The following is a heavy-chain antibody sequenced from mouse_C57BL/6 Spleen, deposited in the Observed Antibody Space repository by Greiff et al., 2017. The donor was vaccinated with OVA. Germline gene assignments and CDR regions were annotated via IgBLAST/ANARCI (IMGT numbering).Heavy chain of an antibody. CDR2: IDPSDSET. CDR1: GYTFTSYW. Sequence: VKLQESGAELVRPGSSVKLSCKASGYTFTSYWMHWVKQRPIQGLEWIGNIDPSDSETHYNQKFKDKATLTVDKSSSTAYMQLSSLTSEDSAVYYCARALGYAMDYWGQGTSVTVSS. J-gene: IGHJ4*01. CDR3: ARALGYAMDY. D-gene: IGHD4-1*01. V-gene: IGHV1-52*01.